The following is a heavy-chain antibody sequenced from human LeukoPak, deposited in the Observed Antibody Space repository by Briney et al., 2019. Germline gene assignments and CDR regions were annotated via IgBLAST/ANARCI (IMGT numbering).Heavy chain of an antibody. D-gene: IGHD3-9*01. J-gene: IGHJ6*02. CDR3: ASGGSYDILTGYYKGYGMDV. Sequence: SETLSLTCVVSGGSVSGYYWGWIRQPPGRGLEWIGYVYYSGSTNYNPSFKSRITISVDTSRNQFSLQLSSVTAADTAVYYCASGGSYDILTGYYKGYGMDVWGQGTTVTVSS. V-gene: IGHV4-59*02. CDR1: GGSVSGYY. CDR2: VYYSGST.